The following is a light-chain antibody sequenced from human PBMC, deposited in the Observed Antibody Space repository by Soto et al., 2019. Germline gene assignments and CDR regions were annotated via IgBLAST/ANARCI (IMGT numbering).Light chain of an antibody. CDR1: QDIGSV. J-gene: IGKJ5*01. Sequence: AIRMTQSPSSLSASTGDTVTITCRASQDIGSVLAWYQQKPGTAPKVLISGASDLHGGVPSRFSGSGSKTDFSLTITHLQSEDFATYCCQHYFNYPITFGQGTRL. CDR2: GAS. CDR3: QHYFNYPIT. V-gene: IGKV1-8*01.